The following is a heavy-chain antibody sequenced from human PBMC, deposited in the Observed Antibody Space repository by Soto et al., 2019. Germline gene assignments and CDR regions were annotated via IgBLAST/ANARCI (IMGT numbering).Heavy chain of an antibody. CDR3: ADPFAAFDI. J-gene: IGHJ3*02. CDR2: INSDGSST. Sequence: VQLVQSGGGVVQPGRSLRLSCTASGFNFSIYDMHWVRQAQGKGLVWVSQINSDGSSTNYADSVKGRFTISRDNAKNTLYLQMNSMRAEDTAVYYCADPFAAFDIWGQGTMVTVSS. CDR1: GFNFSIYD. V-gene: IGHV3-74*02.